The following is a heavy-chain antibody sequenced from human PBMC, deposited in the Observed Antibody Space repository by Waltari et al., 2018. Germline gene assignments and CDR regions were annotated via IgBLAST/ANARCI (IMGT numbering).Heavy chain of an antibody. CDR3: ATGGLLLRGHAFDI. D-gene: IGHD3-22*01. Sequence: QVQLVQSGAEVKKPGSSVKVSCKASGGTFSSYAISWVRQAPGQGLEWMGAICPVLGRAHDAQHCQGRVPITADESATPAYLVLSSLGSVSLAVYYWATGGLLLRGHAFDIWVQGTMVTVSS. CDR2: ICPVLGRA. CDR1: GGTFSSYA. J-gene: IGHJ3*02. V-gene: IGHV1-69*12.